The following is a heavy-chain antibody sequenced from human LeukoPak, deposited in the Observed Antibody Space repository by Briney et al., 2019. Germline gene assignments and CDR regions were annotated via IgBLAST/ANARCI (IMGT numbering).Heavy chain of an antibody. CDR1: GFTFDDYA. V-gene: IGHV3-9*01. D-gene: IGHD6-13*01. CDR3: AKDISSSWVAPSDY. J-gene: IGHJ4*02. Sequence: GGSLRLSCAASGFTFDDYAMHWVRQAPGKGLEWVSGISWNSGSIGYADSVKGRFTISRDNAKNSLYLQMNSLRAEDTALYYCAKDISSSWVAPSDYWGQGTLDTVSS. CDR2: ISWNSGSI.